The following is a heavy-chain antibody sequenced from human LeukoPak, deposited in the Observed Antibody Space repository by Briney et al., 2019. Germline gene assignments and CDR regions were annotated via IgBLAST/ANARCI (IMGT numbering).Heavy chain of an antibody. D-gene: IGHD5-18*01. V-gene: IGHV3-30-3*01. Sequence: GGSQRLSCAASGFTFSSYAMHWVRQAPGKGLEWVAVISYDGSNKYYADSVKGRFTISRDNSKNTLYLQMNSLRAEDTAVYYCARAIRIQLWTRLDYWGQGTLVTVSS. CDR1: GFTFSSYA. CDR3: ARAIRIQLWTRLDY. CDR2: ISYDGSNK. J-gene: IGHJ4*02.